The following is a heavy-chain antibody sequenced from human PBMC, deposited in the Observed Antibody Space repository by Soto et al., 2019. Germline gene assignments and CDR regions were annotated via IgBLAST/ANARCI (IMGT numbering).Heavy chain of an antibody. CDR1: GFSFTGYY. CDR2: INAHSGGT. CDR3: ARDGYDGSGSPYPAF. Sequence: GASVKVSCKASGFSFTGYYIHWLRQAPGQGLEWMGWINAHSGGTEYAQKFQGRVTLTRDTSIATAYLTLTSLTSADTAVYYCARDGYDGSGSPYPAFWGPGTQVTASS. D-gene: IGHD3-10*01. V-gene: IGHV1-2*02. J-gene: IGHJ4*02.